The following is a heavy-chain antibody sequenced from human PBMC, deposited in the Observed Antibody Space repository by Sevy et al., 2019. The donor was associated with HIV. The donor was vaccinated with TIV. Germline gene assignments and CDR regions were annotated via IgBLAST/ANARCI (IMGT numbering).Heavy chain of an antibody. D-gene: IGHD1-26*01. V-gene: IGHV3-21*01. CDR3: ARGGARELIFDY. Sequence: GGSLRLSCAASGFTFSSYSMNWVRQAPGKGLEWVSSISSSSSYIYYADSVKGRFTISRDNAKNSLYLQMNSLRAEDTAVDYCARGGARELIFDYWGQGTLVTVSS. CDR1: GFTFSSYS. J-gene: IGHJ4*02. CDR2: ISSSSSYI.